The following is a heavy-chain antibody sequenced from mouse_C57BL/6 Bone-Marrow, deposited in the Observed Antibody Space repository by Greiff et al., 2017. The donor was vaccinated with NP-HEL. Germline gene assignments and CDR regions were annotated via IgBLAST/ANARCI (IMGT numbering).Heavy chain of an antibody. CDR1: GYTFTSYW. D-gene: IGHD2-5*01. CDR2: INPSSGYT. CDR3: ASPYYSNYRFAY. V-gene: IGHV1-7*01. Sequence: VKVVESGAELAKPGASVKLSCKASGYTFTSYWMHWVKQRPGQGLEWIGYINPSSGYTKYNQKFKDKATLTADKSSSTAYMQLSSLTYEDSAVYYCASPYYSNYRFAYWGQGTLVTVSA. J-gene: IGHJ3*01.